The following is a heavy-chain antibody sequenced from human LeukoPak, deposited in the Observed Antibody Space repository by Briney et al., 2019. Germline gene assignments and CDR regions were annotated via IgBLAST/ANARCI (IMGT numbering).Heavy chain of an antibody. CDR1: GGSISSSSYY. J-gene: IGHJ4*02. CDR3: ARDQSGDSSGYYNY. V-gene: IGHV4-39*07. CDR2: IYYSGST. Sequence: SETLSLTCTVSGGSISSSSYYWGWIRQPPGKGLEWIGSIYYSGSTYYNPSLKSRVTISVDRSKNQFSLKLSSVTAADTAVYYCARDQSGDSSGYYNYWGQGTLVTVSS. D-gene: IGHD3-22*01.